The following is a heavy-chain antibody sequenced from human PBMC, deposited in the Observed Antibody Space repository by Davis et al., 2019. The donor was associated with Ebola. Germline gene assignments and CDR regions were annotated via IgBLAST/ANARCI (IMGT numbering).Heavy chain of an antibody. Sequence: GSLRLSCAASGFTFRASSMHWVRQPPGKGLEWIGEVYHSESTNYNPSLKSRVTISVDTSNNQFSLSLNSVTAADTAVYYCARADYTRYFDHWGRGTVVTVSP. CDR1: GFTFRASS. CDR2: VYHSEST. CDR3: ARADYTRYFDH. V-gene: IGHV4-4*02. J-gene: IGHJ4*02. D-gene: IGHD3-16*01.